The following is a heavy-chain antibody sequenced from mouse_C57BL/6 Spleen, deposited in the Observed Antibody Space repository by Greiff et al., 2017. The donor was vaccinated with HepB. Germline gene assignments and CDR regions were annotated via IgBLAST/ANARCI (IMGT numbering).Heavy chain of an antibody. V-gene: IGHV1-20*01. Sequence: VQLQQSGPELVKPGDSVKISCKASGYSFTGYFMNWVMQSHGKSLEWIGRINPYNGDTFYNQKFKGKATLTVDKSSSTAHMELRSLTSEDSAVYYCARDGSSYYYFDYWGQGTTLTVCS. CDR1: GYSFTGYF. J-gene: IGHJ2*01. CDR3: ARDGSSYYYFDY. CDR2: INPYNGDT. D-gene: IGHD1-1*01.